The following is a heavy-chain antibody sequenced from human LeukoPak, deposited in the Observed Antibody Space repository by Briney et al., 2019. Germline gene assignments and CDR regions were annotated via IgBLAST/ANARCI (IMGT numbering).Heavy chain of an antibody. V-gene: IGHV5-10-1*01. CDR2: IDPSDSYT. CDR1: GYSFTSYW. D-gene: IGHD2-15*01. J-gene: IGHJ4*02. CDR3: ASPIVPFDY. Sequence: PGGSLRLSCKGSGYSFTSYWINWVRQMPGKGLEWMGRIDPSDSYTNYSPSFQGHVTIPADKSISTAYLQWSSLKASDTAIYYCASPIVPFDYWGQGTLVTVSS.